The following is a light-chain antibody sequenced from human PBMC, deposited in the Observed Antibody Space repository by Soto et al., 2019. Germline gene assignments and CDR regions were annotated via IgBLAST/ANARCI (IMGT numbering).Light chain of an antibody. V-gene: IGKV4-1*01. CDR2: WAS. CDR1: QNVLFSSNDKNY. J-gene: IGKJ2*01. Sequence: DIVGTQSPDSLVLSLGERATINCKSSQNVLFSSNDKNYLAWYQQKPGQPPKLLIYWASIRESGVPDRFSGSGSGTDFTLTISSLQAEDVAVYYCHQYYSRPLTFGQGTKLEIK. CDR3: HQYYSRPLT.